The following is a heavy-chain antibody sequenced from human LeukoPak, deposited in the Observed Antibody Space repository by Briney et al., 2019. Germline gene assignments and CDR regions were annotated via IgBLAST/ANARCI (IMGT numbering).Heavy chain of an antibody. D-gene: IGHD3-22*01. V-gene: IGHV4-39*01. Sequence: SETLSLTCTVSGGSIGSSSYYWGWIRQPPGKGLEWIGSIYYSGSTYYNPSLKSRVTISVDTSKNQFSLKLSSVTAADTAVYYCARLKSNYYDSSGYYDYWGQGTLVTVSS. J-gene: IGHJ4*02. CDR3: ARLKSNYYDSSGYYDY. CDR1: GGSIGSSSYY. CDR2: IYYSGST.